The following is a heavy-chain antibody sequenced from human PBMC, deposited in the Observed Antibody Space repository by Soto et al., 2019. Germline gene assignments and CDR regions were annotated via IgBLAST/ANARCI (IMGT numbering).Heavy chain of an antibody. CDR1: GGSINSNNYY. D-gene: IGHD2-15*01. CDR3: AKVVVAATRHTDFDS. V-gene: IGHV4-39*01. J-gene: IGHJ4*02. Sequence: PSETLSLTRTVSGGSINSNNYYWAWIRQPPGKGLAWIASIYYDGSTYYNPSLKSRVTISIDTSKNQFSLRLRSVTAADTAIYYCAKVVVAATRHTDFDSWGQGTLVTVSS. CDR2: IYYDGST.